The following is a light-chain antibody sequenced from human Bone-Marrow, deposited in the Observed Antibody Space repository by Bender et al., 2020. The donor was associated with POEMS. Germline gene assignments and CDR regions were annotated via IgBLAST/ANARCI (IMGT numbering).Light chain of an antibody. J-gene: IGLJ3*02. Sequence: QSVLTQPPSVSEAPRQRVTISCSGSGSNIGGYPVNWYQQLPGTAPRLLIYTNNERPSGVPDRFSGSKSGTSASLAITGLQSDDEAIYFCVAWDASLNGWVFGGGTKLTVL. CDR1: GSNIGGYP. CDR3: VAWDASLNGWV. V-gene: IGLV1-44*01. CDR2: TNN.